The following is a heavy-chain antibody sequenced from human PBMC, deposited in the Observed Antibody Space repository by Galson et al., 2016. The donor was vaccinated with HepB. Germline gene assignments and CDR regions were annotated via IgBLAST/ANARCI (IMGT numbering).Heavy chain of an antibody. CDR3: TTWLSHHFDY. CDR1: GFTFRNHA. J-gene: IGHJ4*02. CDR2: IDGPTPNT. V-gene: IGHV3-23*01. Sequence: SLRLSCAASGFTFRNHALSWVRRAPGKGLEWVSHIDGPTPNTHYADSVRGRFSIYRDNSRDTLYLQMDSLTAEDSAIYYCTTWLSHHFDYWGQGTRVTVSS. D-gene: IGHD6-19*01.